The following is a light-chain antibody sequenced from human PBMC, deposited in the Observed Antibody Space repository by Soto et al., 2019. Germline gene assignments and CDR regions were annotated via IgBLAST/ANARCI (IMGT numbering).Light chain of an antibody. CDR3: QQYGSSPLT. V-gene: IGKV3-20*01. CDR2: GAS. CDR1: QSVSSSY. J-gene: IGKJ4*01. Sequence: LSLSPGERATLSCRASQSVSSSYLAWYQQKPGQAPRLLIYGASSRATGIPDRFSGSGSGTDFTLTISRLEPEDFAVYYCQQYGSSPLTFGGGTKVDIK.